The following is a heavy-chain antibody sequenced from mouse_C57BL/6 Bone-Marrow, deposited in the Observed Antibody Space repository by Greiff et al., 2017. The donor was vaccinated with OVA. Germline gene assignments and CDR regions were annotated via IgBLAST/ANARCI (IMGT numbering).Heavy chain of an antibody. J-gene: IGHJ2*01. CDR2: IDPSDSYT. D-gene: IGHD1-1*01. CDR3: ARSPHYYGSSWYFDY. V-gene: IGHV1-69*01. Sequence: QVQLQQSGAELVMPGASVKLSCKASGYTFTSYWMHWVKQRPGQGLEWIGEIDPSDSYTNYNQKFKGKSTLTVDKSSSTAYMQLSSLTSEDSAVYYCARSPHYYGSSWYFDYWGQGTTLTVSS. CDR1: GYTFTSYW.